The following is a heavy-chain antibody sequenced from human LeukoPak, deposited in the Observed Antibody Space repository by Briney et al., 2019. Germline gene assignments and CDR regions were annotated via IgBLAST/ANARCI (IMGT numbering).Heavy chain of an antibody. Sequence: PGGSLRLSCAASGFTFSSYAMSWVRQAPGKGLEWVSAISGSGGSTYYADSVKGRFTISRDNAKNSLYLQMNSLRAEDTAVYYCARDWGGDYEYYFDYWGQGTLVTVSS. CDR3: ARDWGGDYEYYFDY. CDR1: GFTFSSYA. D-gene: IGHD2-21*02. CDR2: ISGSGGST. V-gene: IGHV3-23*01. J-gene: IGHJ4*02.